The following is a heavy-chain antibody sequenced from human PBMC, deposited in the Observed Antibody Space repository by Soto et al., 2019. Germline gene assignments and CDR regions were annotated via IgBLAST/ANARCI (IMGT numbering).Heavy chain of an antibody. CDR1: GDSLTNNHW. CDR3: ERDSRTGCSSINCYMH. CDR2: IWHTGRP. D-gene: IGHD2-15*01. V-gene: IGHV4-4*02. J-gene: IGHJ4*02. Sequence: QLQLRESGPGLVQPSGTLFLTCDVSGDSLTNNHWWSWVRQAPGKGLEWIGEIWHTGRPNYNPSLKSRVAISIDKSKNQFSLKLSSVTAADTAVYYCERDSRTGCSSINCYMHWGQGTLVTVSS.